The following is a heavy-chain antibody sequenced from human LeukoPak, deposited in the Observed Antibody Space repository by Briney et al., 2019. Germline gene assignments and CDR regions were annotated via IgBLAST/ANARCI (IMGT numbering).Heavy chain of an antibody. V-gene: IGHV4-59*01. Sequence: SETLSLTCSVSGGSIRNYYWSWIRQPPGKGLEWIGFTFYSGSTNYNPSLKNRVTISVDTSKNQFSLKLTSVTAADTAMYYCAIEGSVDRYFDFWGQGTLVAVFS. CDR3: AIEGSVDRYFDF. D-gene: IGHD5-12*01. J-gene: IGHJ4*02. CDR2: TFYSGST. CDR1: GGSIRNYY.